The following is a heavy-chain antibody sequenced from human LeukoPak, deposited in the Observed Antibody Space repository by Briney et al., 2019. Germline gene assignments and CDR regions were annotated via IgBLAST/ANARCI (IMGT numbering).Heavy chain of an antibody. D-gene: IGHD3-3*01. V-gene: IGHV1-18*01. J-gene: IGHJ6*03. CDR1: GYTFTSYG. CDR3: ARVSAAFWSGYYLYAIYYYYYYMDV. Sequence: ASVKVSCKASGYTFTSYGISWVRQAPGQGLEWMGWISAYNGNTNYAQKLQGGVTMATDTSTSTAYMELRSLRSDDTAVYYCARVSAAFWSGYYLYAIYYYYYYMDVWGKGTTVTVSS. CDR2: ISAYNGNT.